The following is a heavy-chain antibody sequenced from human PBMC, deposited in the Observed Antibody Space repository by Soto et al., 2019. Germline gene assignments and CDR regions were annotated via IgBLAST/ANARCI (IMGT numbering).Heavy chain of an antibody. Sequence: LSLTCTVSYGSISSYFWSWIRQPPGKGLEWIGYIYDSGSTNYNPSLKSRATISVDTSKNQFSLKLSSVTAADTAVYYCARTNSGYDRWFDPWGQGTLVTVS. V-gene: IGHV4-59*01. CDR2: IYDSGST. CDR3: ARTNSGYDRWFDP. D-gene: IGHD5-12*01. J-gene: IGHJ5*02. CDR1: YGSISSYF.